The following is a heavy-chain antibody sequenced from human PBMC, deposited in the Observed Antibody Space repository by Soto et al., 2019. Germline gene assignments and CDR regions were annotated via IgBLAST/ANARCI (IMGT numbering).Heavy chain of an antibody. CDR1: GFTFSSYG. D-gene: IGHD2-15*01. CDR3: AKDFSRYCSGGSCYLFDY. J-gene: IGHJ4*02. CDR2: ISYDGSNK. V-gene: IGHV3-30*18. Sequence: QVQLVESGGGVVQPGRSLRLSCAASGFTFSSYGMHWVRQAPGKGLEWVAVISYDGSNKYYADSVKGRFTISRDNSKNTRYLQMNSLRAEDTAVYYCAKDFSRYCSGGSCYLFDYWGQGTLVTVSS.